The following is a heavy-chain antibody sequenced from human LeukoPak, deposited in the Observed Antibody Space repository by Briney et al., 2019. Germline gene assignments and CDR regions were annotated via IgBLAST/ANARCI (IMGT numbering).Heavy chain of an antibody. V-gene: IGHV3-23*01. J-gene: IGHJ4*02. D-gene: IGHD2-2*01. Sequence: GGSLRLSCAASGFTFSSYSMNWVRQAPGKGLEWVSAISGSGGSTYYADSVKGRFTISRDNSKNTLYLQMNSLRAEDTAVYYCAKVYCSSTSCPLSGYWGQGTLVTVSS. CDR3: AKVYCSSTSCPLSGY. CDR2: ISGSGGST. CDR1: GFTFSSYS.